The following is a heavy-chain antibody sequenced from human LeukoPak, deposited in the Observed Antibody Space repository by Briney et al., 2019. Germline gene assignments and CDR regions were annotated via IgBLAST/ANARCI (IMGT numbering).Heavy chain of an antibody. V-gene: IGHV4-4*07. CDR1: GGSISNYY. Sequence: PSETLSLTCTLAGGSISNYYWSWIRQPAGKGLEWIGRIYSSGSTNYNPSLKSRVTMSVDTSKNQISLKLKSVTAADTAVYNCARASGSSGWYAFDFWGQGTLVTVSS. CDR2: IYSSGST. J-gene: IGHJ4*02. CDR3: ARASGSSGWYAFDF. D-gene: IGHD6-19*01.